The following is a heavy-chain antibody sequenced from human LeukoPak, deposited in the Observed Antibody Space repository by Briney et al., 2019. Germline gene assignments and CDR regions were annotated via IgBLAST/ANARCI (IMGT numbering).Heavy chain of an antibody. CDR1: GFTFSSYW. Sequence: GGSLRLSCTASGFTFSSYWMSWVRQAPGKGLEWVANIKQDGSEKYYVDSVKGRFTISRDNAKNSLYLQMNSLRAEDTAVYYCARATIYYDSSGRHNPFWDYWGQGTLVTVSS. J-gene: IGHJ4*02. V-gene: IGHV3-7*01. D-gene: IGHD3-22*01. CDR3: ARATIYYDSSGRHNPFWDY. CDR2: IKQDGSEK.